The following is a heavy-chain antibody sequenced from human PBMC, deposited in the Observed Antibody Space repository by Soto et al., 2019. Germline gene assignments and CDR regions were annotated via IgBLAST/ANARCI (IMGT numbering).Heavy chain of an antibody. J-gene: IGHJ4*02. CDR2: ISAYNGNT. D-gene: IGHD6-13*01. CDR1: GYTFTSYG. V-gene: IGHV1-18*01. Sequence: QVQLVQSGAEVKKPGASVKVSCKASGYTFTSYGISWVRQAPGQGLEWMGWISAYNGNTNYAQKLQGRVTRTTDTSTSTASMELRSLRSDDTAVYYCARDPPTIASAGREDYWGQGTLVTVSS. CDR3: ARDPPTIASAGREDY.